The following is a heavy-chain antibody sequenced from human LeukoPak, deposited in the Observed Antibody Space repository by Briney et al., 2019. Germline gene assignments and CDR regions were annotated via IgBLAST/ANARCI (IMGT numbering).Heavy chain of an antibody. CDR3: ARGNIVANY. D-gene: IGHD5-12*01. V-gene: IGHV4-59*01. CDR2: IYYSGST. J-gene: IGHJ4*02. CDR1: GGSISSYY. Sequence: SETLSLACTVSGGSISSYYWSWIRQPPGKGLEWIGYIYYSGSTNYNPSLKSRVTISVDTSKNQFSLKLSSVTAADTAVYYCARGNIVANYWGQGTLVTVSS.